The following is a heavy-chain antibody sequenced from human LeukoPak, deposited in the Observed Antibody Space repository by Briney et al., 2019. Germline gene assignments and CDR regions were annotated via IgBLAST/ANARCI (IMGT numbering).Heavy chain of an antibody. CDR3: ARGSPYGVNWFDP. CDR2: INHSGST. Sequence: SETLSLTCAVYGGSFSGYYWSWIRQPPGKGLEWIGEINHSGSTNYNPSLKSRITMLVDTSKNQFSLKPSSVTAADTAVYYCARGSPYGVNWFDPWGQGTLVIVSS. CDR1: GGSFSGYY. V-gene: IGHV4-34*01. D-gene: IGHD4-17*01. J-gene: IGHJ5*02.